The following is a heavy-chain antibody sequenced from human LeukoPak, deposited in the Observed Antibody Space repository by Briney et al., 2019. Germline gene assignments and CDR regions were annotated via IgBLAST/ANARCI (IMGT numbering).Heavy chain of an antibody. V-gene: IGHV4-30-2*01. Sequence: KTSETLSLTCAVSGGSISSGGYSWSWIRQPPGKGLEWIGYIYHSGSTYYNPSLKSRVTISVDRSKNQFSLKLSSVTAADTAVYYCARDGSVAGSHWFDPWGQGTLVTVSS. D-gene: IGHD6-19*01. J-gene: IGHJ5*02. CDR2: IYHSGST. CDR1: GGSISSGGYS. CDR3: ARDGSVAGSHWFDP.